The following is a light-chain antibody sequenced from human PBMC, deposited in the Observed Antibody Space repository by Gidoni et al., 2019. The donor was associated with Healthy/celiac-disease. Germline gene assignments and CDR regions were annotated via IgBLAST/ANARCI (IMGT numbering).Light chain of an antibody. CDR1: QSISSW. J-gene: IGKJ3*01. CDR3: QQYNSYPAT. CDR2: KAS. Sequence: DIQMTQSPSTLSASVGDRVTITCRASQSISSWLAWYQQKPGKAHKLLIYKASSLESGVPSRFSGSGSGTEFTLTISSLQPDDFATYYCQQYNSYPATFXPXTKVDIK. V-gene: IGKV1-5*03.